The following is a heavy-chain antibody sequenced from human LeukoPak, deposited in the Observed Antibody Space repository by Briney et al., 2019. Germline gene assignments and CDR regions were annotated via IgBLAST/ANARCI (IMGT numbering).Heavy chain of an antibody. J-gene: IGHJ4*02. D-gene: IGHD6-19*01. CDR1: GGSFTDSY. CDR3: AKRSGWYPRWAYFDY. Sequence: SETLPLTCVVSGGSFTDSYWTWIRQPPGKGLEWIGEINHSGTTNYKPSLKSRVTISVDTSKNQFSLRLTSVTAADTAVYYCAKRSGWYPRWAYFDYWGQGTLVTVSA. V-gene: IGHV4-34*01. CDR2: INHSGTT.